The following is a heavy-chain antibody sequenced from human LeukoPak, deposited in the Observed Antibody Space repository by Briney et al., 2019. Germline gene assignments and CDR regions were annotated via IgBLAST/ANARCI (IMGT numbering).Heavy chain of an antibody. Sequence: ASVKVSCKASGYTFTSYGISWVRQAPGQGLEWMGWISAYNGNTNYAQKLQGRVTMTTDTSTSTAYTELRSLRSDDTAVYYCARDHRRVVGATGLDYWGQGTLVTVSS. CDR1: GYTFTSYG. CDR3: ARDHRRVVGATGLDY. D-gene: IGHD1-26*01. CDR2: ISAYNGNT. J-gene: IGHJ4*02. V-gene: IGHV1-18*01.